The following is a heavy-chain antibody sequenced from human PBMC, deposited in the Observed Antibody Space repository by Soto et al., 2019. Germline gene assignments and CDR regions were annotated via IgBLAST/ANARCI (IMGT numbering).Heavy chain of an antibody. V-gene: IGHV1-46*01. Sequence: QVQVQQSGAEVKEPGASVRISCKASGYTFISYYMHWVRQAPGQGLEWMGIINPSGTTTDYAQKFQGRVIMTRDTSTSTYYMALSSLTSEDTAVYYCAKPQIARHYYYGMEVWGQGTAVTVSS. CDR1: GYTFISYY. CDR3: AKPQIARHYYYGMEV. CDR2: INPSGTTT. J-gene: IGHJ6*02.